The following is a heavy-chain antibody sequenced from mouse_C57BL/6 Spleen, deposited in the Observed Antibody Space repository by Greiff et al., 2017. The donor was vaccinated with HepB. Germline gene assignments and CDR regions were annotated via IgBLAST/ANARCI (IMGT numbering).Heavy chain of an antibody. CDR3: ARLTTVKTWFAY. V-gene: IGHV1-61*01. CDR1: GYTFTSYW. J-gene: IGHJ3*01. Sequence: VQLQQSGAELVRPGSSVKLSCKASGYTFTSYWMDWVKQRPGQGLEWIGNIYPSDSETHYNQKFKDKATLTVDKSSSTAYMKLSSLTSEDSAVYYCARLTTVKTWFAYWGQGTLVTVSA. D-gene: IGHD1-1*01. CDR2: IYPSDSET.